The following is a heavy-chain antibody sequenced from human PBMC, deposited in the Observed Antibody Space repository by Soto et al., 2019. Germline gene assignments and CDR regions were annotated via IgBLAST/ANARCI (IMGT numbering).Heavy chain of an antibody. CDR1: GFTFRSHA. CDR2: ISGSGSNT. J-gene: IGHJ4*02. V-gene: IGHV3-23*01. CDR3: GKASLSRAREN. Sequence: EVHLLESGGGLVQPGGSLRLSCAASGFTFRSHAMSWVRQAPGKGLEWVSAISGSGSNTYYADSVKGRFTISRDNSNNTLYLKMNRLRAGDTALFYCGKASLSRARENWGQGTLVTVSS.